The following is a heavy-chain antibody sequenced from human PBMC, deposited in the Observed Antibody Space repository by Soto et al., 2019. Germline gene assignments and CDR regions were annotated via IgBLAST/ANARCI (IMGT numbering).Heavy chain of an antibody. D-gene: IGHD3-3*01. J-gene: IGHJ6*02. V-gene: IGHV1-24*01. Sequence: ASVKVSCKVSGYTLTELSMHWARQAPGKGLEWMGGFDPEDGETIYAQKFQGRVTMTEDTSTDTAYMELSSLRSEDTAVYYCATHRPVLRFLEWTRMDVWGQGTTVTVSS. CDR1: GYTLTELS. CDR2: FDPEDGET. CDR3: ATHRPVLRFLEWTRMDV.